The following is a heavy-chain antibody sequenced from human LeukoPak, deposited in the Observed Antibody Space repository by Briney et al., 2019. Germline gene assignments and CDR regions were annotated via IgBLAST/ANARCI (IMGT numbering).Heavy chain of an antibody. CDR2: ISYDGSNK. CDR1: GFTFSSYA. J-gene: IGHJ4*02. CDR3: ATELSY. V-gene: IGHV3-30*04. Sequence: GGSLRLSCAASGFTFSSYAMHWVRQAPGKGLEWVAVISYDGSNKYYADSVKGRFTISRDNSKNTLYLQMNSLRAEDTAVYYCATELSYWGQGTLVTVSS.